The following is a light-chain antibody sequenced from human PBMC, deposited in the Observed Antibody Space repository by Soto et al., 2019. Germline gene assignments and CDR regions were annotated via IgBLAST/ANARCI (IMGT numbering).Light chain of an antibody. CDR1: ETVLYNSNKKNY. V-gene: IGKV4-1*01. Sequence: DIVMTQSPDSLAVSLGERATINCKSNETVLYNSNKKNYLGWYQQKLGQPPKLLIYWASTRESGVPDRFSGSGSGTDFTLTISTLQAEDVAVYYCLQYIDIPRTFGQGTKVEIK. J-gene: IGKJ1*01. CDR2: WAS. CDR3: LQYIDIPRT.